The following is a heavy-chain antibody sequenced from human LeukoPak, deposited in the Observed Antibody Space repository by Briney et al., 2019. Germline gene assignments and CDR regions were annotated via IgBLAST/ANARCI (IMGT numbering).Heavy chain of an antibody. CDR3: ARAEVVIDGYTYAFDH. J-gene: IGHJ4*02. CDR2: ISSNATYI. Sequence: PGGSLRLSCATSGFTFSSYSMNWVRQAPGKGLEWVSSISSNATYIYYADSLKGRFTISRDNAKNSLYLQMNSLRVEDTAVYYCARAEVVIDGYTYAFDHWSRGTLVTVSS. V-gene: IGHV3-21*01. D-gene: IGHD5-24*01. CDR1: GFTFSSYS.